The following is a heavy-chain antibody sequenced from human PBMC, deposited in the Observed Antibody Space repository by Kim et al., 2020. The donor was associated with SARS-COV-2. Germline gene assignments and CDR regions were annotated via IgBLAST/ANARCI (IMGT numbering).Heavy chain of an antibody. V-gene: IGHV1-2*02. CDR2: INPNSGGT. J-gene: IGHJ6*02. CDR1: GYTFTGYY. CDR3: ARVGFDWLTGYYYYGMDV. D-gene: IGHD3-9*01. Sequence: ASVKVSCKASGYTFTGYYMHWVRQAPGQGLEWMGWINPNSGGTNYAQKFQGRVTMTRDTSISTAYMELSRLRSDDTAVYYCARVGFDWLTGYYYYGMDVWGQGTTVTVSS.